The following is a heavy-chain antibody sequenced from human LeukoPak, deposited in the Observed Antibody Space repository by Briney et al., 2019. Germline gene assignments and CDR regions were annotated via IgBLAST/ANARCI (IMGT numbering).Heavy chain of an antibody. Sequence: GGSLRLSCAASGFTVSSNYMSWVRQAPGKGLEWCPVIYSGDSTYYADSVKGRFTISRDNSKNTLYLQMNSLRAEDTAVYYCVKMGPGFDYWGQGTLVTVSS. D-gene: IGHD2-8*01. V-gene: IGHV3-53*01. CDR1: GFTVSSNY. J-gene: IGHJ4*02. CDR3: VKMGPGFDY. CDR2: IYSGDST.